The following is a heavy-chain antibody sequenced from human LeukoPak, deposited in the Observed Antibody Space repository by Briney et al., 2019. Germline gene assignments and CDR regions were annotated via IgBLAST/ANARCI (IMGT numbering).Heavy chain of an antibody. V-gene: IGHV4-34*01. J-gene: IGHJ5*02. CDR2: INHSGST. CDR1: GGSFSGYY. CDR3: ARGRLRYGMATKMNWFDP. D-gene: IGHD5-12*01. Sequence: PSETLSLTCAVYGGSFSGYYWSWIRQPPGKGLEWIGEINHSGSTNYNPSLKSRVTISVDTSKNQFSLKLSSVTAADTAVYYWARGRLRYGMATKMNWFDPWGQGTLVTVSS.